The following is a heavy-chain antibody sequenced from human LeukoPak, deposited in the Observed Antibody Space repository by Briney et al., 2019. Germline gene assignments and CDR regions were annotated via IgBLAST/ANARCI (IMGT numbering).Heavy chain of an antibody. CDR3: ARDVLTLIAAAGTEVYYFDY. Sequence: GGSLRLSCAASGFTFSSYWMSWVRQAPGKGLEWVANIKQDGSEKYYVDSVKGRFTISRNNAKNSLYLQMNSLRAEDTAVYYCARDVLTLIAAAGTEVYYFDYWGQGTLVTVSS. CDR1: GFTFSSYW. D-gene: IGHD6-13*01. CDR2: IKQDGSEK. V-gene: IGHV3-7*03. J-gene: IGHJ4*02.